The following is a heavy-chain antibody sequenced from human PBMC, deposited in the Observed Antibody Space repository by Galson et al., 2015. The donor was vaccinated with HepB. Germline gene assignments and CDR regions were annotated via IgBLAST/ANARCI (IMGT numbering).Heavy chain of an antibody. CDR2: ISAYNGNT. CDR1: GYTFTSYG. V-gene: IGHV1-18*01. CDR3: ARRWFADTTFDY. Sequence: SVKVSCKASGYTFTSYGISWVRQAPGQGLEWMGWISAYNGNTNYAQKFQGRVTMTTDTSTSTAYMELRSLRSDDTAVYYCARRWFADTTFDYWGQGTLVTVSS. J-gene: IGHJ4*02. D-gene: IGHD3-10*01.